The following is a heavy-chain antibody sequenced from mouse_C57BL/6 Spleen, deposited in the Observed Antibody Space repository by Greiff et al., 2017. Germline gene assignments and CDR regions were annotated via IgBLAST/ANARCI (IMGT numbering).Heavy chain of an antibody. J-gene: IGHJ2*01. Sequence: VQLQQSGAELARPGASVKLSCKASGYTFTSYGISWVKQRTGQGLEWIGEIYPRSGNTYYNEKFKGKATLTADKSSSTAYMELRSLTSEYSAVDFCAKGGAYYAPYFDYWGQGTTLTVSS. V-gene: IGHV1-81*01. CDR2: IYPRSGNT. CDR3: AKGGAYYAPYFDY. D-gene: IGHD1-1*01. CDR1: GYTFTSYG.